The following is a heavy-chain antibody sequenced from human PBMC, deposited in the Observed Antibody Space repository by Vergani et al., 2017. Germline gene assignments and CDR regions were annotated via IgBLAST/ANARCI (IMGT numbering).Heavy chain of an antibody. Sequence: QVQLVQSGAEVKKPGSSVKVSCKASGGTFSSYAISWVRQAPGQGLEWMGGIIPIFGTANYAQKFQGRVTITADESTSTAYMELSSLRSEDTAVYYCARAFEGPREGATTFYAFDIWGQGTMVTVSS. J-gene: IGHJ3*02. CDR1: GGTFSSYA. CDR2: IIPIFGTA. V-gene: IGHV1-69*12. CDR3: ARAFEGPREGATTFYAFDI. D-gene: IGHD1-26*01.